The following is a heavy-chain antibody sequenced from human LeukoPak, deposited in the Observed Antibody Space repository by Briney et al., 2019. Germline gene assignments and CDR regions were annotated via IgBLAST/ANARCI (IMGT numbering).Heavy chain of an antibody. V-gene: IGHV3-7*01. CDR2: IKEDGSIK. CDR1: GFTFSWYW. Sequence: GVSLRLSCAASGFTFSWYWMSWVRQAPGKGLEWVANIKEDGSIKYYVDSVKGRLTISRDNAKSSVYLQMNSLRAEDTALYYCARIGYSSSSIDYWGQGTLVTVSS. J-gene: IGHJ4*02. D-gene: IGHD6-13*01. CDR3: ARIGYSSSSIDY.